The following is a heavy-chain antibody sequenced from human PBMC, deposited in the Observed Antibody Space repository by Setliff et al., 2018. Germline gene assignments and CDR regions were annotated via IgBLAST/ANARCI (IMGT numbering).Heavy chain of an antibody. CDR3: ARSSPEIRKHNAFDI. CDR2: IYYSGST. Sequence: PSETLSLTCTVSGGSISSGDYYWSWIRQPPGKGLEWIGYIYYSGSTYYNPSLKSRVTISVDTSKNQFSLKLSSVTAADTAVYYCARSSPEIRKHNAFDIWGQGTMVTVS. V-gene: IGHV4-30-4*08. CDR1: GGSISSGDYY. D-gene: IGHD6-6*01. J-gene: IGHJ3*02.